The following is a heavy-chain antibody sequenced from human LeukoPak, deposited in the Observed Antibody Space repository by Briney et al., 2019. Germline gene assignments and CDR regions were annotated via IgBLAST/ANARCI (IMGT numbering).Heavy chain of an antibody. D-gene: IGHD3-10*01. J-gene: IGHJ4*02. Sequence: PGGSLRLSCAASGFTFSNYNMNWGRQAPGKGLEWISYIISSINTIYYADSVKGRFTISRDNVKKSQYLQMNSLRAEDTAVYYCARDLGSGSHFLSYWGQGTLVTVSS. V-gene: IGHV3-48*01. CDR3: ARDLGSGSHFLSY. CDR2: IISSINTI. CDR1: GFTFSNYN.